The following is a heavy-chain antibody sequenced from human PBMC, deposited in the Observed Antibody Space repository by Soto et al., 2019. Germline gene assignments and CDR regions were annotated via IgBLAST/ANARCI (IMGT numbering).Heavy chain of an antibody. V-gene: IGHV1-3*01. CDR3: ARDPDLTYYYDSSGLLFDY. J-gene: IGHJ4*02. Sequence: GASVKVSCKASGYTFTSYAMHWVRQAPGQRLEWMGWINAGNGNTKYSQKFQGRVTITRDTSASTAYMELSSLRSEDTAVYYCARDPDLTYYYDSSGLLFDYWGQGTLVTVS. CDR1: GYTFTSYA. D-gene: IGHD3-22*01. CDR2: INAGNGNT.